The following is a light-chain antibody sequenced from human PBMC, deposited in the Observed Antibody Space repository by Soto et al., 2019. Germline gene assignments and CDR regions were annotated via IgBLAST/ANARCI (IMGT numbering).Light chain of an antibody. CDR2: DAS. CDR1: QSISSW. J-gene: IGKJ2*01. V-gene: IGKV1-5*01. Sequence: DIQMTQSPSTLSASVGDRVTITCRASQSISSWLAWYQQKPGKAPKLLIYDASSLECGVPSRFSGGGSATEFTLTLSSLQPDDFATYYCQQYNSYQYTFGQGTKLEIK. CDR3: QQYNSYQYT.